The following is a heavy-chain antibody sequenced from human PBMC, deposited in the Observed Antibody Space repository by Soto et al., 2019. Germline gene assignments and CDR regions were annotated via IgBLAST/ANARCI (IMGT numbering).Heavy chain of an antibody. D-gene: IGHD3-16*01. V-gene: IGHV4-59*01. CDR1: GGSISNYY. CDR2: MYYNGNI. J-gene: IGHJ5*02. CDR3: ASGGNWFDP. Sequence: SETLSLTCNVSGGSISNYYWTWVRQSPEKGLEWIGYMYYNGNINYNPSLKSRVTISIDTSKNQFSLTLKSVTAADTAVYYCASGGNWFDPWGQGVLVTAPQ.